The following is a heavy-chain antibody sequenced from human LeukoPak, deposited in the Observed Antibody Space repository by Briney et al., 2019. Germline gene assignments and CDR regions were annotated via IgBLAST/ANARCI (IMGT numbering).Heavy chain of an antibody. Sequence: ASVKVSCKASGYTFIDYYMHWARQAPGQGLEWIGWISPNSGGTKYVQKFQGRVTMTRDTSITTVYMELSGLSFDDTAVYYCARGGGRYSVDYWGQGTLVIVSS. V-gene: IGHV1-2*02. J-gene: IGHJ4*02. CDR3: ARGGGRYSVDY. CDR1: GYTFIDYY. D-gene: IGHD1-26*01. CDR2: ISPNSGGT.